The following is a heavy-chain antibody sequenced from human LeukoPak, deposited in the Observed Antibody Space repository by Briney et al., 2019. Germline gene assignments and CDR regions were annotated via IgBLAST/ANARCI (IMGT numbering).Heavy chain of an antibody. J-gene: IGHJ5*02. CDR3: ARAGGYCSSTSCYLGSWFDP. D-gene: IGHD2-2*01. CDR1: GGSISSYY. CDR2: IYYSGST. Sequence: SETLSLTCTVSGGSISSYYWSWIRQPPGKGLEWIGYIYYSGSTNYNPSLKSRVTISVDTSKNQFSLKLSSVTAADTAVYYCARAGGYCSSTSCYLGSWFDPWGQGTLVTVSS. V-gene: IGHV4-59*01.